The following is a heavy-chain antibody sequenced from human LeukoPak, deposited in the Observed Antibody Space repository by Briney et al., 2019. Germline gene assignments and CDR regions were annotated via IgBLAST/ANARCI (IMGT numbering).Heavy chain of an antibody. J-gene: IGHJ4*02. CDR3: AKVPAYSSSWYGPYYFDY. D-gene: IGHD6-13*01. CDR2: ISGSGGST. Sequence: GGSLRLSCVASGFAFSSYAVSWVRQAPGKGLEWVSAISGSGGSTYYADSVKGRFTISRDNSKNTLYLQMNSLRAEDTAVYYCAKVPAYSSSWYGPYYFDYWGQGTLVTVSS. CDR1: GFAFSSYA. V-gene: IGHV3-23*01.